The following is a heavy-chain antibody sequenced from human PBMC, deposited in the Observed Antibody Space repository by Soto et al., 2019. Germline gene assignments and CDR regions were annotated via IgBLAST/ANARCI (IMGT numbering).Heavy chain of an antibody. CDR3: AKPGVGATKHDAFDI. D-gene: IGHD1-26*01. CDR1: GFTFSSYA. Sequence: PGGSLRLSCAASGFTFSSYAMSWVRQAPGKGLEWVSAISSSGGSTYYADSVKGRFTISRDNSKNTLYLQMNSLRAEDTAVYYCAKPGVGATKHDAFDIWGQGTMVTVSS. CDR2: ISSSGGST. V-gene: IGHV3-23*01. J-gene: IGHJ3*02.